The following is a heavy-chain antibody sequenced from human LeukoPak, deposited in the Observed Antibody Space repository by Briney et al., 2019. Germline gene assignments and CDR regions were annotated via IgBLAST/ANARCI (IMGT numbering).Heavy chain of an antibody. J-gene: IGHJ4*02. CDR1: GFTFSSYA. CDR3: AKAGDFYYDSSGYYYDY. Sequence: GGSLRLSCAASGFTFSSYAMSWVRQAPGKGLEWVSTISGSVDYTYYADSVKGRFTISRDNSKNTLYLQMNSLRAEDTAVYYCAKAGDFYYDSSGYYYDYWGQGTLVTVSS. D-gene: IGHD3-22*01. CDR2: ISGSVDYT. V-gene: IGHV3-23*01.